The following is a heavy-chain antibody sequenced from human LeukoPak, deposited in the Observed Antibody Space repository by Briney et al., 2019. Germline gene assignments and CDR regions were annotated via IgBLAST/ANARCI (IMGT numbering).Heavy chain of an antibody. D-gene: IGHD6-19*01. Sequence: SSETLSPTCSVSGASISSHYWTWIRQPPGKGLEWIGYIHYSGSTNSNPSLQSRVTISVDTSRNQFSLKLSSVTAADTAVYYCARDSRYASGRAFDNWGQGTLVTVSS. J-gene: IGHJ4*02. CDR2: IHYSGST. V-gene: IGHV4-59*11. CDR3: ARDSRYASGRAFDN. CDR1: GASISSHY.